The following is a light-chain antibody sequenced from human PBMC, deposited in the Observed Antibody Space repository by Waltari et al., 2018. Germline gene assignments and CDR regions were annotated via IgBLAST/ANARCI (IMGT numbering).Light chain of an antibody. V-gene: IGKV3-20*01. CDR1: QSVSRS. Sequence: EIVLTQSPGTLSLSPGERATLSCRASQSVSRSLAWYQQKPGQAPRLLIYDASSRATGIPDRFSGGGSGTDSSLTISRLEPEDFVVYYCQKYGSLPATFGQGTKVEIK. J-gene: IGKJ1*01. CDR2: DAS. CDR3: QKYGSLPAT.